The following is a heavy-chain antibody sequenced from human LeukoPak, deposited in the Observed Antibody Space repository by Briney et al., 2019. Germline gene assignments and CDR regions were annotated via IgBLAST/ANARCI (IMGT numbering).Heavy chain of an antibody. CDR3: ARHGRGWQQFERELDY. J-gene: IGHJ4*02. V-gene: IGHV4-38-2*02. CDR1: GYSISSGYY. CDR2: IHYSGST. D-gene: IGHD5-24*01. Sequence: SETLSLTCTVSGYSISSGYYWAWIRQPPGKGLDWIGSIHYSGSTYYNPSLRSRVTISVDTSKNQFSLRLSSVTAADTAVYYCARHGRGWQQFERELDYWGQGTLVTVSS.